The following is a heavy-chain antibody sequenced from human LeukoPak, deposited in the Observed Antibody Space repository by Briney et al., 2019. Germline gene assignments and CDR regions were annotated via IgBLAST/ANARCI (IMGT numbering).Heavy chain of an antibody. CDR3: ANWAGVGTSTWYFGPFDY. Sequence: GGSLRLSCAASGFTFSSYAMNWVRQAPGKGLEWVSLISGSGGSTHYADSVKGRFTISRDNSKNTVSLQMNSLRAEDSAAYYYANWAGVGTSTWYFGPFDYWGQGTLVTVSS. D-gene: IGHD6-13*01. J-gene: IGHJ4*02. CDR1: GFTFSSYA. V-gene: IGHV3-23*01. CDR2: ISGSGGST.